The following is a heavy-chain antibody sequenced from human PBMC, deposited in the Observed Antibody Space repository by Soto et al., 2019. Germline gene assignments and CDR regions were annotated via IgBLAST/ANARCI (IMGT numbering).Heavy chain of an antibody. Sequence: ASVKVSCKASGYPFTSYGMSWVRQAPGQGLEWMGWISAYNGNTNYAQKLQGRVTMTTDTSTSTAYMELRSLRSDDTAVYYCARDLAIPSGSYQYYWGQGTLVTVSS. V-gene: IGHV1-18*01. J-gene: IGHJ4*02. D-gene: IGHD1-26*01. CDR1: GYPFTSYG. CDR3: ARDLAIPSGSYQYY. CDR2: ISAYNGNT.